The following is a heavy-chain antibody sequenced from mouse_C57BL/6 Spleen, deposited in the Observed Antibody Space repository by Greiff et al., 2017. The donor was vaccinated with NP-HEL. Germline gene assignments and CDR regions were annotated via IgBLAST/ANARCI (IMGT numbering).Heavy chain of an antibody. J-gene: IGHJ1*03. CDR1: GYAFTNYL. D-gene: IGHD2-1*01. V-gene: IGHV1-54*01. CDR3: ARGPLPLGYFDV. Sequence: QVQLQQSGAELVRPGTSVKVSCKASGYAFTNYLIEWVKQRPGQGLEWIGVINPGSGGTNYNEKFKGKATLTADKSSSTAYMQLSSLTSEDSAVYFCARGPLPLGYFDVWGTGTTVTVSS. CDR2: INPGSGGT.